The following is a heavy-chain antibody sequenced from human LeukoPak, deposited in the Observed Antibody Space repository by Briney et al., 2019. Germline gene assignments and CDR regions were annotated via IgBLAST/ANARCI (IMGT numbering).Heavy chain of an antibody. D-gene: IGHD3-10*01. V-gene: IGHV1-2*02. CDR3: APLWFGESWAFDY. Sequence: ASVKVSCKASGYTFTDYYMHWVRQAPGQGLEWMGWINPNSGDTNYAQKFQGRVTMTRDTSISIAYMELSRLRSDDTAVYYCAPLWFGESWAFDYWGQGTLVTVSS. J-gene: IGHJ4*02. CDR2: INPNSGDT. CDR1: GYTFTDYY.